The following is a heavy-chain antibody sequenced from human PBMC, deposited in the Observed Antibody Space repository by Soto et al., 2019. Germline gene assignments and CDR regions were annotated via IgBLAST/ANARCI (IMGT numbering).Heavy chain of an antibody. J-gene: IGHJ6*02. CDR1: GGTFSIYG. CDR3: ATSVGIAPTGEDGMDV. D-gene: IGHD2-8*02. V-gene: IGHV1-69*13. Sequence: PSVKVSCKAAGGTFSIYGFSWVRQAPGQGPEWIGGIIPILTTPNYAQKFHGRVTIVADESTTTVYVELSSLKSEDTAVYYCATSVGIAPTGEDGMDVWGQGTSVTVSS. CDR2: IIPILTTP.